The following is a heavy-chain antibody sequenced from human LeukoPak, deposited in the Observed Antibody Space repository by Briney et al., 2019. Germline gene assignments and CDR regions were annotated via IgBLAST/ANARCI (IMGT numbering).Heavy chain of an antibody. CDR3: ARGDREQLVPSWY. CDR1: GFTFSSYG. V-gene: IGHV3-30*03. J-gene: IGHJ4*02. CDR2: ISYDGSNK. Sequence: PGRSLRLSCAASGFTFSSYGMHWVRQAPGKGLEWVAVISYDGSNKYYADSVKGRFTISRDNSKNTLYLQMNSLRAEDTAVYYCARGDREQLVPSWYWGQGTLVTVSS. D-gene: IGHD6-6*01.